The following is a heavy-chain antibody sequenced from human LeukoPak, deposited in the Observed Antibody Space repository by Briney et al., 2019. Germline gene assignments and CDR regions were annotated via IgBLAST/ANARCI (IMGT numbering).Heavy chain of an antibody. CDR3: ARDPPYGYNYQAARGYFDY. Sequence: GGSLRLSCAASGFIFSSYWMHWVRQAPGKGLVWVSRINSDGSSTSYADSVKGRFTISRDNAKNTLYLQMNSLRAEDTAVYYCARDPPYGYNYQAARGYFDYWGQGTLVTVSS. CDR1: GFIFSSYW. CDR2: INSDGSST. V-gene: IGHV3-74*01. D-gene: IGHD5-24*01. J-gene: IGHJ4*02.